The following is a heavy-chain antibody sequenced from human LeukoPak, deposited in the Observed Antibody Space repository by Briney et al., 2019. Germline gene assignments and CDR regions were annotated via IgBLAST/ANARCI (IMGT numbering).Heavy chain of an antibody. CDR1: GGSISSSSYY. D-gene: IGHD3-16*01. Sequence: SETLSLTCTVSGGSISSSSYYWGWIRQPPGKGLEWIGSIYYSGSTYYNPSLKSRVTISVDTSKNQFSLKLSSVTAADTAVYYCARGAYDYVWGSYGDWGQGTLVTVSS. CDR3: ARGAYDYVWGSYGD. CDR2: IYYSGST. J-gene: IGHJ4*02. V-gene: IGHV4-39*07.